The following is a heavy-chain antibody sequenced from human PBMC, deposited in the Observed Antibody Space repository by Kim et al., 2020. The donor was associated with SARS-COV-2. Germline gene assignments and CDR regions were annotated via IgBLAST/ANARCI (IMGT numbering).Heavy chain of an antibody. J-gene: IGHJ6*02. CDR3: AGEDIVVVGTTHYYYGMDV. Sequence: GRFTISRDNAKNSLYLQMNSLRAEDTAVYYCAGEDIVVVGTTHYYYGMDVWGQGTTVTVSS. V-gene: IGHV3-11*06. D-gene: IGHD2-15*01.